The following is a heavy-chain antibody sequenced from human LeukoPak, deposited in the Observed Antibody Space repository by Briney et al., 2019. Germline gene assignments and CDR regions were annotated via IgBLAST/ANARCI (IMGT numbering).Heavy chain of an antibody. CDR2: INPNSGGT. D-gene: IGHD5-24*01. Sequence: GASVKVSCKASGYTLTGYYTHWVRQAPGQGLEWMGRINPNSGGTNYAQKFQGRVTLTRDTSVSTAYMELSRLGSDDTAVYYCAREEMATIMTPYYFDYWGQGTLVTVSS. CDR1: GYTLTGYY. CDR3: AREEMATIMTPYYFDY. J-gene: IGHJ4*02. V-gene: IGHV1-2*06.